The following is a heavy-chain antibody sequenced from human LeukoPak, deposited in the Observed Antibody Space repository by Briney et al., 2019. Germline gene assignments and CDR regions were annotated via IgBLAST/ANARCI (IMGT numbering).Heavy chain of an antibody. CDR1: GFTFSSYS. D-gene: IGHD2-15*01. V-gene: IGHV3-21*01. CDR3: ARDRDCSGGSCYVAYFDY. J-gene: IGHJ4*02. Sequence: GGSLRLSCAASGFTFSSYSMNWVRQAPGKGLEWVSSISSSSSYIYYADSVKGRFTISRDNAKNSLYLQMNSLRAEDTAVYYCARDRDCSGGSCYVAYFDYWGQGTLDTVSS. CDR2: ISSSSSYI.